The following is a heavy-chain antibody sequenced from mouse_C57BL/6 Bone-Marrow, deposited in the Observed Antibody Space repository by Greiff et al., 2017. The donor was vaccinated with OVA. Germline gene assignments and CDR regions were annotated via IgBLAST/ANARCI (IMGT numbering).Heavy chain of an antibody. D-gene: IGHD2-1*01. CDR1: GYTFTDYY. V-gene: IGHV1-19*01. J-gene: IGHJ3*01. CDR2: INPYNGGT. CDR3: ARGGNYFAWFAY. Sequence: EVQLQQSGPVLVKPGASVKMSCKASGYTFTDYYMNWVKQSHGKSLEWIGVINPYNGGTSYNQKFKGKATLTVDKSSSTAYMELNSLTSEDSAVYYCARGGNYFAWFAYWGQGTLVTVSA.